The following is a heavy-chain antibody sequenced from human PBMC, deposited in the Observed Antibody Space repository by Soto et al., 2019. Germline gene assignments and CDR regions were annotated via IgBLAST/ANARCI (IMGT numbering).Heavy chain of an antibody. Sequence: PGESLKISCKGSGYSFTSYWIGWVRQMPGKGLEWMGIIYPGDSDTRYSPSFQGQVTISADKSISTAYLQWSSLKASDTAMYYCARPRIAAAGTGVTNWFDPWGQGTLVTVS. CDR1: GYSFTSYW. CDR2: IYPGDSDT. J-gene: IGHJ5*02. D-gene: IGHD6-13*01. CDR3: ARPRIAAAGTGVTNWFDP. V-gene: IGHV5-51*01.